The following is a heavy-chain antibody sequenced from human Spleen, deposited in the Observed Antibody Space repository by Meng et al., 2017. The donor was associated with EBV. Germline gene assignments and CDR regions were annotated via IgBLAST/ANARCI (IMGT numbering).Heavy chain of an antibody. CDR1: GYTFSGYY. V-gene: IGHV1-2*06. D-gene: IGHD5-18*01. CDR3: VRDTAMVNWLEF. CDR2: INPRSGGT. J-gene: IGHJ5*01. Sequence: QVQLGQYGAELKKPGDSVKVSCKTSGYTFSGYYIHWVRQAPGHGLEWMGRINPRSGGTNYAQKFQGRVTMTRDTSITTAYMDLSRLRSDDTAVYFCVRDTAMVNWLEFWGRGTLVTVSS.